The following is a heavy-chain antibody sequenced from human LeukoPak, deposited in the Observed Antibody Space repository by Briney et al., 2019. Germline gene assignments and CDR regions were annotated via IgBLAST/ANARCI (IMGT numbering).Heavy chain of an antibody. D-gene: IGHD5-24*01. Sequence: GGSLRLSCAASGFTFDDYAMHWVRQAPGKGLEWVSLISWDGGSTYYADSMKGRFTISRDNSKNSLYLQMNSLRAEDTALYYCAKAAGTNAYNYLNSWGQGTLVTVSS. V-gene: IGHV3-43D*04. J-gene: IGHJ4*02. CDR1: GFTFDDYA. CDR3: AKAAGTNAYNYLNS. CDR2: ISWDGGST.